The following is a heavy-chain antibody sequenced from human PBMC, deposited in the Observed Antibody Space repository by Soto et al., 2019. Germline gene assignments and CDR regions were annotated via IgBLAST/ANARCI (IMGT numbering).Heavy chain of an antibody. D-gene: IGHD1-26*01. CDR1: GFTFSSYA. CDR3: ARDMSGGTYNYYYGMDV. Sequence: EVQLLESGGGLGQPGGSLRLSCAASGFTFSSYAMTWVRQAPGRGLEWVSAISGSGSPTYYADSVKGRFTISRDNSKNTLYLQMNSRRADDTGVYYCARDMSGGTYNYYYGMDVWGQGTTVTVSS. CDR2: ISGSGSPT. J-gene: IGHJ6*02. V-gene: IGHV3-23*01.